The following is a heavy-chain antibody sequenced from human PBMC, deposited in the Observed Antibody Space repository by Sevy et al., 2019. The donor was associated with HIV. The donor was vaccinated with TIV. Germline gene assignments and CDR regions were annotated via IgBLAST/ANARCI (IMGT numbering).Heavy chain of an antibody. CDR2: IIPIFGTA. J-gene: IGHJ6*02. D-gene: IGHD2-2*01. CDR1: GGTFSSYA. V-gene: IGHV1-69*13. Sequence: ASVKVSCKASGGTFSSYAISWVRQAPGQGLEWMGGIIPIFGTANYAQKFQGRVTITADESTSTAYMELSSLRSEDTAVYYCAGPILVVPAARVDYYYGMDVWGQGTTVTVSS. CDR3: AGPILVVPAARVDYYYGMDV.